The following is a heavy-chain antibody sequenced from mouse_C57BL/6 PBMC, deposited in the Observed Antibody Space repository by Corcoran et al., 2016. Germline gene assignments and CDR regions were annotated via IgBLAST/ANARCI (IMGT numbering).Heavy chain of an antibody. CDR2: INPYNGGT. J-gene: IGHJ3*01. CDR1: GYTFTDYY. D-gene: IGHD4-1*01. V-gene: IGHV1-19*01. Sequence: EVQLQQSGPVLVKPGASVKMSCKASGYTFTDYYMNWVKQSHGKSLEWIGVINPYNGGTSYNQKFKGKATLTVDKSSSTANMELNSLTSEDSAVYYCAREDNWDAAYWGQGTLVTVSA. CDR3: AREDNWDAAY.